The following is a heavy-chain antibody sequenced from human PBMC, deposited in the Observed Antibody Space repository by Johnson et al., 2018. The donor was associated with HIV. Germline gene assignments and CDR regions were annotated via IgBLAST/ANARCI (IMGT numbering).Heavy chain of an antibody. CDR2: ISYDGSNK. J-gene: IGHJ3*02. V-gene: IGHV3-30*03. Sequence: QMQLVESGGGVVQPGRSLRLSCAASGFTFSSYGMHWVRQAPGKGLEWVSVISYDGSNKNYADSVKGRFTISRDNSKNTLYLQMNSLRAEDTAVYYCARDRYYDSSGSHAFDIWGQGTMVTVSS. CDR3: ARDRYYDSSGSHAFDI. D-gene: IGHD3-22*01. CDR1: GFTFSSYG.